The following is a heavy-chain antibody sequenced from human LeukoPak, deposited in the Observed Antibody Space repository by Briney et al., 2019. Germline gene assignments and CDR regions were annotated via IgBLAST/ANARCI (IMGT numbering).Heavy chain of an antibody. J-gene: IGHJ4*02. CDR3: AKAPVTSCRGAFCYPFDS. V-gene: IGHV3-23*01. CDR1: GFSLSSYA. CDR2: TSSSDAGK. D-gene: IGHD2-15*01. Sequence: PGWSLRLSCTVSGFSLSSYALSWVRRAPGKGLEWVSATSSSDAGKYYADSVRGRFTISRDNSRNTMYLQMNSLRVEDAAVYYCAKAPVTSCRGAFCYPFDSWGQGTVVTVSS.